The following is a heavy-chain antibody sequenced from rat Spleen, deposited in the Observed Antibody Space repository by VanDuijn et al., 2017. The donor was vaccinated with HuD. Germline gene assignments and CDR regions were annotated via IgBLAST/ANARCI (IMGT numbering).Heavy chain of an antibody. CDR1: GFTFINYY. D-gene: IGHD1-10*01. CDR2: ISSSGSRT. J-gene: IGHJ3*01. V-gene: IGHV5-20*01. Sequence: EVQLVESGGGLVQPGRSMKLSCAAPGFTFINYYMAWVRQAPKKGLEWVVTISSSGSRTYYLDSVKGRFTISRDNAKSSLYLQMNSLKSEDTATYYCTTENYWFAYWGQGTLVTVSS. CDR3: TTENYWFAY.